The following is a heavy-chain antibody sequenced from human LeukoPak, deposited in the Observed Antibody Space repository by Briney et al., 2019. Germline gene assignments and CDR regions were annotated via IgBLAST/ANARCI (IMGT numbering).Heavy chain of an antibody. CDR1: GFTFSSYA. CDR3: ARGGWLQLEGY. Sequence: GGSLRLSCAASGFTFSSYAVSWVRQAPGKGLEWVSAISGSGGSTYYADSVKGRFTISRDNSKNSLYLQMNSLRAGDTAVYYCARGGWLQLEGYWGQGTLVTVSS. D-gene: IGHD5-24*01. CDR2: ISGSGGST. V-gene: IGHV3-23*01. J-gene: IGHJ4*02.